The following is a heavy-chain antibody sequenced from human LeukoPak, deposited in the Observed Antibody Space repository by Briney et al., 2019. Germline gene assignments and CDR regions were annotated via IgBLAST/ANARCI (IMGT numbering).Heavy chain of an antibody. D-gene: IGHD3-9*01. J-gene: IGHJ6*02. CDR2: IYYSGST. CDR1: GGSISSYY. CDR3: ARVSRYFESRSMDV. Sequence: SETLSLTCTVSGGSISSYYWSWIRQPPGKGLEWIGYIYYSGSTNYNPSLKSRVTISVDTSKNQFSLKLSSVTAADTAVYYCARVSRYFESRSMDVWGQGTTVTVSS. V-gene: IGHV4-59*01.